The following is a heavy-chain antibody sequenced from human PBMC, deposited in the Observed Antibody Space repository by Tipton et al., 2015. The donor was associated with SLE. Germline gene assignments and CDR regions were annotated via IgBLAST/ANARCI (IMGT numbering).Heavy chain of an antibody. V-gene: IGHV3-33*06. CDR2: IWYDGSNK. CDR1: GFTFSSYG. D-gene: IGHD3-10*01. CDR3: AKDWGYYGSGSYYDAVNI. J-gene: IGHJ3*02. Sequence: SGFTFSSYGMHWVRQAPGKGLEWVAVIWYDGSNKYYADSVKGRFTISRDNSKNTLYLQMNSLRAEDTAAYYCAKDWGYYGSGSYYDAVNIWGQGTVVTASS.